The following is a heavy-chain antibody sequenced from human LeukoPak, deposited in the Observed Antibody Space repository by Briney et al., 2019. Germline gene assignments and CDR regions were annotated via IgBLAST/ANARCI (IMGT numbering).Heavy chain of an antibody. V-gene: IGHV3-21*01. J-gene: IGHJ5*02. CDR3: ARDSLPPGWFDP. Sequence: GSLRLSCAASGFTFSSYSMNWVRQAPGNGLEWVSSISSSSSYIYYADSVKGRFTISRDNAKNSLYLQMNSLRAEDTAVYYCARDSLPPGWFDPWGQGTLVTVSS. CDR1: GFTFSSYS. CDR2: ISSSSSYI. D-gene: IGHD1-26*01.